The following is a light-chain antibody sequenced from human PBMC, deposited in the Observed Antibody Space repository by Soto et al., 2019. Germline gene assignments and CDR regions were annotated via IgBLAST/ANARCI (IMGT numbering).Light chain of an antibody. J-gene: IGKJ4*01. CDR3: QGRRNWPLFT. Sequence: EIVLTQSPGTLSLSPGERATLSCRASQNSHTSLAWYRQKPGQAPRLLIYDAFKRAAGIPARFSGNWSGTDLTLTIRRLEPEDSAIYDCQGRRNWPLFTFGGGTRVDIK. CDR2: DAF. CDR1: QNSHTS. V-gene: IGKV3-11*01.